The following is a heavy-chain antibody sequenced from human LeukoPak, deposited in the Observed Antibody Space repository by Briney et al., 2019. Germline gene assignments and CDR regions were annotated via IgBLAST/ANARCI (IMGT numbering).Heavy chain of an antibody. CDR1: GITLNIFA. V-gene: IGHV3-23*01. CDR2: ITRSGTNT. D-gene: IGHD1-26*01. CDR3: ATDPATVGVTTRDY. J-gene: IGHJ4*02. Sequence: GGSLRLSCAASGITLNIFAMNWVRQAPGKGLEWVSAITRSGTNTFYRDSVKGRFTVSRDNSKNTIFPQMNTLRADDTAVYFCATDPATVGVTTRDYWGQGTPVTVSS.